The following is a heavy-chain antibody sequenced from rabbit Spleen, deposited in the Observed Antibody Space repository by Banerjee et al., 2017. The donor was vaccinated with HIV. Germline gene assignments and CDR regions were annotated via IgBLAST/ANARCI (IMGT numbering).Heavy chain of an antibody. CDR3: ARPYDL. CDR2: IAGDSSTNT. Sequence: QQQLEESGGGLVKPGGTLTLTCKASGVSFSVNPICWVRQAPGKGLEWIACIAGDSSTNTYYANWAKGRFTISRTSSTRATLQMTSLTAADTATYFCARPYDLWGQGTLVTVS. CDR1: GVSFSVNP. V-gene: IGHV1S45*01. J-gene: IGHJ4*01.